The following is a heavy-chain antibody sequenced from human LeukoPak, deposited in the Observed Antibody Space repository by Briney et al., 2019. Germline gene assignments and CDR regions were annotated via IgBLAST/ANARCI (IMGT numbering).Heavy chain of an antibody. V-gene: IGHV3-21*01. CDR3: ARKQKTGTAFGAFDI. J-gene: IGHJ3*02. Sequence: GGSLRLSCAASGFTFSNYRMNWVRQAPGKGLQWVSSISSGGGYIYYADSVKGRFAISRDNARNSLYLQMNTLRAEDTAVYYCARKQKTGTAFGAFDIWGQGTMVTVSS. D-gene: IGHD1-7*01. CDR1: GFTFSNYR. CDR2: ISSGGGYI.